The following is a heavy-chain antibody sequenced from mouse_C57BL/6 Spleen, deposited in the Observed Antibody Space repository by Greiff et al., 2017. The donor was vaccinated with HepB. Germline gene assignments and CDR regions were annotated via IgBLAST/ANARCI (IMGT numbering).Heavy chain of an antibody. J-gene: IGHJ3*01. Sequence: EVMLVESGGGLVKPGGSLKLSCAASGFTFSSYTMSWVRQTPEKRLEWVATISGGGGNTYYPDSVKGRFTISRDNAKNTLYLQMSSLRSEDTALYYCARQGYSNYPFAYWGQGTLVTVSA. D-gene: IGHD2-5*01. CDR1: GFTFSSYT. CDR2: ISGGGGNT. CDR3: ARQGYSNYPFAY. V-gene: IGHV5-9*01.